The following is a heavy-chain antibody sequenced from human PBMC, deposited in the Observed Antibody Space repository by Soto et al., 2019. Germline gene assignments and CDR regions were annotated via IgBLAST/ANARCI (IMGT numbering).Heavy chain of an antibody. CDR3: ARGGVVVAATVFDY. CDR2: ILPIFGTA. D-gene: IGHD2-15*01. Sequence: ASVKVSCKASGGTFSSYAISWVRQAPGQGLEWMGGILPIFGTANYAQKFQGRVTVTADESTSTAYMELSSLRSEDTAVYYCARGGVVVAATVFDYWGQGTLVTVSS. V-gene: IGHV1-69*13. J-gene: IGHJ4*02. CDR1: GGTFSSYA.